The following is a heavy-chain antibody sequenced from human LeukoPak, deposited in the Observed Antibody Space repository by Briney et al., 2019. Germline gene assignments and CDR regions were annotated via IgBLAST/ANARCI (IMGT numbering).Heavy chain of an antibody. CDR2: INHSGST. Sequence: SETLSLTCAVYGGSFSGYYWSWIRQPPGKGLEWIGEINHSGSTNYNPSLKSRVTISVDTSKNQFSLKLSSVTAAVTAVYYCASAMVRGVFDYWGQGTLVTVSS. V-gene: IGHV4-34*01. CDR3: ASAMVRGVFDY. D-gene: IGHD3-10*01. CDR1: GGSFSGYY. J-gene: IGHJ4*02.